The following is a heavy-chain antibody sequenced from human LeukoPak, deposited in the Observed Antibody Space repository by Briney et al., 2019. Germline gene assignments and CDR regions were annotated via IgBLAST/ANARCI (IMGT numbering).Heavy chain of an antibody. CDR1: GFTFSSYE. V-gene: IGHV3-43*02. D-gene: IGHD3-10*01. J-gene: IGHJ4*02. CDR3: AKGKNTGSYLSHVDY. Sequence: GGSLRLSCAASGFTFSSYEMNWVRQAPGKGLEWVSLITWDGGSTYYADSVKGRFTISRDNSKNSLYLQMNSLRTEDTALYYCAKGKNTGSYLSHVDYWGQGTLVTVSS. CDR2: ITWDGGST.